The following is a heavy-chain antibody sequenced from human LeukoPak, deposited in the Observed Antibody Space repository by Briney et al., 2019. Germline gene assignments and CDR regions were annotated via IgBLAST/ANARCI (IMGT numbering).Heavy chain of an antibody. J-gene: IGHJ4*01. D-gene: IGHD4-17*01. CDR2: IYYSGST. CDR1: GGSISSYY. Sequence: SETLSLTCTVSGGSISSYYWSWIRQPPGKRLEWIGYIYYSGSTGYNPSLKSRVTISVDTSKNQFSLKLTSVTAADTAVYYCARSGPYGDSIYWGHGTLVTVSS. V-gene: IGHV4-59*08. CDR3: ARSGPYGDSIY.